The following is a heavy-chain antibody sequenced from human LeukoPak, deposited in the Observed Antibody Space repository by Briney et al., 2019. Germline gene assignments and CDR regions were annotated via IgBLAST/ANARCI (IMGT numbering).Heavy chain of an antibody. CDR3: AKDEPDYGDSPYYFDY. Sequence: QPGGSLRLSCAASGFTSSSYWMHWVRQVPGKGLVWVSRISGDGTARNYADSVKGRFTISRDNSKNTLYLQMNSLRAEDTAVYYCAKDEPDYGDSPYYFDYWGQGTLVTVSS. CDR1: GFTSSSYW. CDR2: ISGDGTAR. D-gene: IGHD4-17*01. V-gene: IGHV3-74*01. J-gene: IGHJ4*02.